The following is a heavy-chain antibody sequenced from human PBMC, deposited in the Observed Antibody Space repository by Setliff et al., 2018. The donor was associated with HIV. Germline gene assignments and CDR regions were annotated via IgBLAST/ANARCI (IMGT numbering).Heavy chain of an antibody. CDR2: ISAYNGNT. D-gene: IGHD4-4*01. J-gene: IGHJ3*02. Sequence: GASVKVSCKASGYTFTKYGVSWVRQAPGQGLEWMGWISAYNGNTNYPQKFQGRVTMTTDTSTSTAYMELRSLRSDDTAVYYCARDRSNYVGLDAFDIWGQGTMVTVSS. CDR1: GYTFTKYG. CDR3: ARDRSNYVGLDAFDI. V-gene: IGHV1-18*01.